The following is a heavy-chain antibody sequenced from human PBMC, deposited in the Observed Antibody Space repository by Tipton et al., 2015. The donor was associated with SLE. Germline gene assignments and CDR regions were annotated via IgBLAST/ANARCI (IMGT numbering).Heavy chain of an antibody. Sequence: SLRLSCAASGFTFSSYWMNWVRQAPGKGPEWLATIKQDGTEKYYVDSVKGRFTISRDNSKSTLYLQMNSLRPEDTAVYYCAKDQRRNRQQLFGYYFDYWGQGTLVTVSS. CDR1: GFTFSSYW. V-gene: IGHV3-7*01. CDR3: AKDQRRNRQQLFGYYFDY. D-gene: IGHD6-13*01. J-gene: IGHJ4*02. CDR2: IKQDGTEK.